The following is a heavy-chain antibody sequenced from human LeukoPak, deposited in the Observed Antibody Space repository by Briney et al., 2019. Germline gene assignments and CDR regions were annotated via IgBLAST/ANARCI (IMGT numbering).Heavy chain of an antibody. CDR2: ISSSSSYI. CDR3: ARGLGYCSSTSCFNFDY. CDR1: GFTFSSYS. J-gene: IGHJ4*02. Sequence: GSLRLSCAASGFTFSSYSMNWVRQAPGKGMEGVSSISSSSSYIYYADSVKGRFTISRDNAKNSLYLQMNSLRAEDTAVYYCARGLGYCSSTSCFNFDYWSQGTLVTVSS. V-gene: IGHV3-21*01. D-gene: IGHD2-2*01.